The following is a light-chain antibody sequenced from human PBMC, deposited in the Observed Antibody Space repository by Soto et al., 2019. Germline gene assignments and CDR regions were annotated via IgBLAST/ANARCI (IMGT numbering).Light chain of an antibody. V-gene: IGKV3-20*01. J-gene: IGKJ1*01. CDR3: QQYGTSPRT. CDR1: QSVSSSY. CDR2: AAS. Sequence: EIVMTQSPATLSVSPGEIAALSFRASQSVSSSYLALYQQKPGQSPRLLIYAASSRATGIPDRFSGSGSGTDFTLTISRLEPEDFAVYYCQQYGTSPRTFGQGTKVDIK.